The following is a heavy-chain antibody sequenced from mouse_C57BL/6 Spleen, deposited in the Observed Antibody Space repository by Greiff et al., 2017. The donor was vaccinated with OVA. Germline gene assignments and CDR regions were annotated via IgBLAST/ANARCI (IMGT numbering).Heavy chain of an antibody. CDR2: IYPRSGNT. CDR3: ARYDYDGAMDY. D-gene: IGHD2-4*01. CDR1: GYTFTSYG. Sequence: VQLQESGAELARPGASVKLSCKASGYTFTSYGISWVKQRTGQGLEWIGEIYPRSGNTYYNEKFKGKATLTADKSSSTAYMELRSLTSEDSAVYFCARYDYDGAMDYWGQGTSVTVSS. V-gene: IGHV1-81*01. J-gene: IGHJ4*01.